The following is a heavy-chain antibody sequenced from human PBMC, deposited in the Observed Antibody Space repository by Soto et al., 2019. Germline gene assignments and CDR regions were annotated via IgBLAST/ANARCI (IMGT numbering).Heavy chain of an antibody. CDR3: AIAYGGYDFGSYYYGMDV. CDR2: IIPIFGTA. D-gene: IGHD5-12*01. V-gene: IGHV1-69*01. CDR1: GGTFSSYA. J-gene: IGHJ6*02. Sequence: QVQLVQSGAEVKKPGSSVKVSCKASGGTFSSYAISWVRQAPGQGLEWMGGIIPIFGTANYAQKFQGRVTITADESTSTADMELSSLRSEDTAVYYCAIAYGGYDFGSYYYGMDVWGQGTTVTVSS.